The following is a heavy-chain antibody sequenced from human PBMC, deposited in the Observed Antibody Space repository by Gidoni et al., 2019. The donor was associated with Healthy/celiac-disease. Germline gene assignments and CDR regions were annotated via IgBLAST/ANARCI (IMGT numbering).Heavy chain of an antibody. CDR2: INAGNGNT. CDR3: ARDSGYYYDSSGYYTDAFDI. D-gene: IGHD3-22*01. J-gene: IGHJ3*02. V-gene: IGHV1-3*01. Sequence: QVQLVQSGAEVKKPGASVKVSCKASGYTFTSYAMHWVRQAPGQRLEWMGWINAGNGNTKYSQKFQGRVTTTRDTSASTAYMELSSLRSEDTAVYYCARDSGYYYDSSGYYTDAFDIWGQGTMVTVSS. CDR1: GYTFTSYA.